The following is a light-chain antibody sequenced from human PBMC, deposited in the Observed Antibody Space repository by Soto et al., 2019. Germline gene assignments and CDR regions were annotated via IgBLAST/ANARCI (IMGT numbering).Light chain of an antibody. V-gene: IGLV2-14*01. CDR3: ISYTSRSTPLV. Sequence: QSALTQPASVSGSPGQSITISCTGTSSDVGGYNYVSWYQQHPGKAPKLMIYEVSNRPSGVSNRFSGSKSGNTASLTISGLQAEDEADYYCISYTSRSTPLVFGTGTKVTVL. CDR1: SSDVGGYNY. CDR2: EVS. J-gene: IGLJ1*01.